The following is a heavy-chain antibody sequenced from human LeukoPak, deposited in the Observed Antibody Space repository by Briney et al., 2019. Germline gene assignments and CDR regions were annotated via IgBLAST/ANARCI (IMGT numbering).Heavy chain of an antibody. D-gene: IGHD6-19*01. J-gene: IGHJ4*02. CDR1: GYTFTGYY. Sequence: ASVNVSCKASGYTFTGYYMHWVRQAPGQGLEWMGWINPNSGGRNYAQKFQGRVTMTRDTSISTAYMELSRLRSDDTAVYYCAREYDSSGWYGYWGQGTLVTVSS. CDR2: INPNSGGR. V-gene: IGHV1-2*02. CDR3: AREYDSSGWYGY.